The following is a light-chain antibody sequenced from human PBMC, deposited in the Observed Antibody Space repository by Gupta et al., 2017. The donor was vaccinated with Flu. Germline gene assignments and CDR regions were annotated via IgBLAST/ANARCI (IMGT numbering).Light chain of an antibody. J-gene: IGKJ4*01. CDR3: MQALQTPLT. Sequence: LMTLSPPPLRVTPGELVSISCRSSQSLLHSNGYNYLDWYLQKPGQSPQLLIYLGSNRASGVPDRFSGSGSGTDFTLKISRVEAEDVGVYYCMQALQTPLTFGGGTKVEIK. CDR2: LGS. V-gene: IGKV2-28*01. CDR1: QSLLHSNGYNY.